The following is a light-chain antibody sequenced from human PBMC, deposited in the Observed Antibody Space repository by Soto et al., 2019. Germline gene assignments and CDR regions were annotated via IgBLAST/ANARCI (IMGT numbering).Light chain of an antibody. V-gene: IGLV2-14*01. J-gene: IGLJ1*01. CDR3: SSYISINPLGDV. CDR2: EVS. Sequence: QSVLTQPASVSGSPGQSITISCTGTSSDVGGYDYVSWYQQHPGKAPKLMIFEVSNRPSGVSNRYSGSKSGNTASLTISGLQAEDEADYYCSSYISINPLGDVFGTGTKVTVL. CDR1: SSDVGGYDY.